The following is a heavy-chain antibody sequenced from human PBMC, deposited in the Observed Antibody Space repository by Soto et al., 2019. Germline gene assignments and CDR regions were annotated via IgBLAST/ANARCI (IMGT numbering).Heavy chain of an antibody. V-gene: IGHV3-30*18. Sequence: GGSLRLSCAASGFTFSNHGMHWVRQAPGKGLEWVAVISYDGSNKYYADSVKGRFTISRDNSKNTLYLQMNSLRAEDTAVYYCAKDLLRYFDWSPLDYWGQGTLVTVSS. CDR2: ISYDGSNK. D-gene: IGHD3-9*01. CDR3: AKDLLRYFDWSPLDY. J-gene: IGHJ4*02. CDR1: GFTFSNHG.